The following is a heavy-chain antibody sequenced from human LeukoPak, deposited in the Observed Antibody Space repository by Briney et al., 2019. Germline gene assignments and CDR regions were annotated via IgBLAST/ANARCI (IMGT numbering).Heavy chain of an antibody. D-gene: IGHD3-10*01. CDR3: ATDGRITMVRGPFDP. CDR2: FDPEDGET. Sequence: ASVKVSCKVSGYTLTELSMHWVRQAPGKGLEWVGGFDPEDGETIYAQKFQGRVTMTEDTSTDTAYMELSSLRSEDTAVYYCATDGRITMVRGPFDPWGQGTLVTVSS. J-gene: IGHJ5*02. V-gene: IGHV1-24*01. CDR1: GYTLTELS.